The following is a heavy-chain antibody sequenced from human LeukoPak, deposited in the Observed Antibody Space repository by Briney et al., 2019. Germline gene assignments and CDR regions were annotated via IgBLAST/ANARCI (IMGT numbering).Heavy chain of an antibody. Sequence: PETLSLTCAVYGGSFSGYYWSWIRQPPGKGLEWIGEINYSGSTNYNPSLKSRVTISVDTSKNQFSLKLSSVTAADTAVYYCARVLERFLEWYTTTYNWFDPWGQGTLVTVS. CDR3: ARVLERFLEWYTTTYNWFDP. CDR2: INYSGST. J-gene: IGHJ5*02. V-gene: IGHV4-34*01. CDR1: GGSFSGYY. D-gene: IGHD3-3*01.